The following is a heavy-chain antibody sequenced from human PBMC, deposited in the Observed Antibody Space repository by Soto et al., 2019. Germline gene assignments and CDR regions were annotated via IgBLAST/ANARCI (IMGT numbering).Heavy chain of an antibody. J-gene: IGHJ5*02. CDR1: GFTFSSYA. V-gene: IGHV3-23*01. CDR3: AKDPYPYSSSWWFDH. Sequence: EVQLLESGGGLVQPGGSLRLSCAASGFTFSSYAMSWVRQAPGKGLEWVSAISGSGGSTYYADSVKGRFTISRDNSKNTLYVHMNSLRVEDTAVYYGAKDPYPYSSSWWFDHWGQGTLVTVSS. D-gene: IGHD6-6*01. CDR2: ISGSGGST.